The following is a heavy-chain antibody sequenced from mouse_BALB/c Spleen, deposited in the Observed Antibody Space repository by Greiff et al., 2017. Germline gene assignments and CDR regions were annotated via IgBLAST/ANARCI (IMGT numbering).Heavy chain of an antibody. Sequence: DVQLVESGGGLVQPGGSLKLSCAASGFTFSSYTMSWVRQTPEKRLEWVAYISNGGGSTYYPDTVKGRFTISRDNAKNTLYLQMSSLKSEDTAMYYCARHGDDGYEYYFDYWGQGTTLTVSS. J-gene: IGHJ2*01. V-gene: IGHV5-12-2*01. CDR2: ISNGGGST. D-gene: IGHD2-3*01. CDR3: ARHGDDGYEYYFDY. CDR1: GFTFSSYT.